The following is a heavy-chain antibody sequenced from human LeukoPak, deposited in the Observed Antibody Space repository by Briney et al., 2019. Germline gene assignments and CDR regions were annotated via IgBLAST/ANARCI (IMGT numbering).Heavy chain of an antibody. CDR1: GGSFSSHY. CDR3: ARTLGPYYYYGMDV. J-gene: IGHJ6*02. V-gene: IGHV4-59*11. CDR2: IYYSGST. Sequence: SETLSLTCTVSGGSFSSHYWSWIRQPPGKGLEWIGYIYYSGSTNYNPSLKSRVTISVDTSKNQFSLKLSSVTAADTAVYYCARTLGPYYYYGMDVWGQGTTVTVSS. D-gene: IGHD7-27*01.